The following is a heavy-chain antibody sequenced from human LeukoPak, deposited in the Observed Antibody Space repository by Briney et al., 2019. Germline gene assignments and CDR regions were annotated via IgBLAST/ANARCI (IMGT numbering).Heavy chain of an antibody. D-gene: IGHD3-3*02. V-gene: IGHV4-28*01. CDR2: IFYAGST. Sequence: SDTLSLTCAVSGYSISSNHWWGWIRQPPGKGLEWVGYIFYAGSTYYNPSLKSRVTMSVDTSKNQFSLRLSSVTAVDAAVYYCARIGPILGAAWVDYWGQGTLVSVSS. CDR1: GYSISSNHW. J-gene: IGHJ4*02. CDR3: ARIGPILGAAWVDY.